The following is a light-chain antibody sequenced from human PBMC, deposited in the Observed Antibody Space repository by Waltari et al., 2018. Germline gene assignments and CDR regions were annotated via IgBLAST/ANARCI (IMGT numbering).Light chain of an antibody. V-gene: IGLV2-23*01. Sequence: QSALTQPTSVSGSPGQSITISCTGTSRDVGTYNLVSWYQQHPGKAPKLIIYEGSKRPSGVSHRFSGSKSGNTASLTISGLQAEDEADYYCCSYAGSSTYVFGTGTKVTVL. CDR1: SRDVGTYNL. CDR3: CSYAGSSTYV. CDR2: EGS. J-gene: IGLJ1*01.